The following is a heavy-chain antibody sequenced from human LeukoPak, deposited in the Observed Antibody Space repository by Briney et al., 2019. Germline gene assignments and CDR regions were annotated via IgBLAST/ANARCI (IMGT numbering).Heavy chain of an antibody. V-gene: IGHV3-74*01. CDR3: ARGGGNSYGPGEY. CDR2: INSNGNTT. CDR1: RFTFSTYW. Sequence: PGGSLRLSCAPSRFTFSTYWMHWARQVPGKGLVWVSRINSNGNTTPYADSVKGRFTISRDNANNTLFLQMNSLRAEDTAVYYCARGGGNSYGPGEYLGQGTLAVVAS. J-gene: IGHJ4*02. D-gene: IGHD5-18*01.